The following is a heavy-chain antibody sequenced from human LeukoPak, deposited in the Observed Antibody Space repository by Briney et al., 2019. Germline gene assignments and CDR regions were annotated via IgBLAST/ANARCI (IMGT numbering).Heavy chain of an antibody. CDR2: INSDGSAT. D-gene: IGHD6-19*01. CDR1: GFTFNTYW. Sequence: GGSLRLSCAASGFTFNTYWMHWVRQAPGKGLVWVSRINSDGSATTYADFVKGRFTISRDNSKNTLWLQINNLRAEDTALYYCARDYTSGWYWDYWGQGTLVTVSS. CDR3: ARDYTSGWYWDY. V-gene: IGHV3-74*01. J-gene: IGHJ4*02.